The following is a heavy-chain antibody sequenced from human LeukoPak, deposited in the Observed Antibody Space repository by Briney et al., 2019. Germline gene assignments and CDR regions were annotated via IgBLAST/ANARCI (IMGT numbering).Heavy chain of an antibody. CDR1: GGSVSSTEFY. V-gene: IGHV4-39*01. CDR3: ARLSKGRYFDYIFDY. CDR2: IYYTGST. D-gene: IGHD3-9*01. J-gene: IGHJ4*02. Sequence: SETLSLTCTVSGGSVSSTEFYWGWLRLPPGEGLQWIGNIYYTGSTYYNPSLNSRVTMSVDTSQNQISLKKTSVTAADTAVYYCARLSKGRYFDYIFDYWGQGTLVTVSS.